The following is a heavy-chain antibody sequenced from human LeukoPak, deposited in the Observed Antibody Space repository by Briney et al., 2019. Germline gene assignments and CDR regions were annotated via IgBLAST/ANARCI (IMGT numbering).Heavy chain of an antibody. CDR2: ISNSGDSGSA. D-gene: IGHD2-8*01. CDR1: GFTFRSYA. Sequence: GGSLRLSCAASGFTFRSYAMSWVRQAPGKGLGWVSGISNSGDSGSASYADSVKGRITIFRDNSKNTLYLQMNSLRVEDTAVYYCALGYAMNYWGQGTLVTVSS. V-gene: IGHV3-23*01. CDR3: ALGYAMNY. J-gene: IGHJ4*02.